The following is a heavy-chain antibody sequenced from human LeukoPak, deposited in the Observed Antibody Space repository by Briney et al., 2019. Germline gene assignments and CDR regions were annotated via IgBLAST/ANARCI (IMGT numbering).Heavy chain of an antibody. CDR1: GFTFSSYS. J-gene: IGHJ5*02. Sequence: GGSLRLSCAASGFTFSSYSMNWVRQAPGKGLEWISYISSGSSTIYYADSVKGRFTISRDNSKNTLYLQMNSLRAEDTAVYYCAKASLPAAPTGWFDPWGQGTLVTVSS. CDR2: ISSGSSTI. CDR3: AKASLPAAPTGWFDP. V-gene: IGHV3-48*01. D-gene: IGHD2-2*01.